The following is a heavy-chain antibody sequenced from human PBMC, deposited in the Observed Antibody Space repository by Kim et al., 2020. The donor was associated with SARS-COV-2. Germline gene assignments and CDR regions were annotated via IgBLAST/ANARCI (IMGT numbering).Heavy chain of an antibody. D-gene: IGHD5-12*01. CDR1: GYTLTELS. CDR3: ATDLLGPTTSIVASEY. CDR2: FDPEDGET. V-gene: IGHV1-24*01. J-gene: IGHJ4*02. Sequence: ASVKVSCKVSGYTLTELSMHWVRQAPGKGLEWMGGFDPEDGETIYAQKFQGRVTMTEDTSTDTAYMELSSLRSEDTAVYYCATDLLGPTTSIVASEYWGQGTLVTVSS.